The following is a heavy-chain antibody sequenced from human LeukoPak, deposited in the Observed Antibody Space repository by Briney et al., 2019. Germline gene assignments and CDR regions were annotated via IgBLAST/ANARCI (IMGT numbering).Heavy chain of an antibody. CDR2: IWSDGSNE. D-gene: IGHD1-26*01. CDR3: ARPTTHAEY. V-gene: IGHV3-33*01. CDR1: RVTYSSYV. Sequence: PGRTLLISCEATRVTYSSYVMHWVRQAPKKRLEWVAGIWSDGSNEYYADSVKGRFTIARDNSKNTLYLQMNSLRDEDTAVYYCARPTTHAEYWGQGTLVSVSS. J-gene: IGHJ4*02.